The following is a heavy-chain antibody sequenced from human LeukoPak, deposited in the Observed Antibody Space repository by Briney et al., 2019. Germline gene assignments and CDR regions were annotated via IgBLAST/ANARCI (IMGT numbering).Heavy chain of an antibody. CDR1: GYTFTGYY. CDR3: ASSYYSGSYPNHFDY. D-gene: IGHD1-26*01. J-gene: IGHJ4*02. CDR2: INPNSGGT. V-gene: IGHV1-2*04. Sequence: ASVKVSCKASGYTFTGYYMHWVRQAPGQGLEWMGWINPNSGGTNYAQKFQGWVTMTRDKSISTAYLQWSSLKASDTAKYYCASSYYSGSYPNHFDYWGQGTLVTVSS.